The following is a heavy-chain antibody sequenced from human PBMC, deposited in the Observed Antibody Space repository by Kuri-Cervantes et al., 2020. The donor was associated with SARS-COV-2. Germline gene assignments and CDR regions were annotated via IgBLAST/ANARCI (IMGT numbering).Heavy chain of an antibody. CDR1: GGSISSRDYY. Sequence: SETLSLTCTVSGGSISSRDYYWGWLRQPPGKGLEWIGSMYYSGSIYYNPSLQSRVTIALETSRSQFSLKLRSVTAADTAVYYCARHMPGTAYYDTSGYYKRNYYYYMDVWGKGTTVTVSS. V-gene: IGHV4-39*01. CDR3: ARHMPGTAYYDTSGYYKRNYYYYMDV. D-gene: IGHD3-22*01. J-gene: IGHJ6*03. CDR2: MYYSGSI.